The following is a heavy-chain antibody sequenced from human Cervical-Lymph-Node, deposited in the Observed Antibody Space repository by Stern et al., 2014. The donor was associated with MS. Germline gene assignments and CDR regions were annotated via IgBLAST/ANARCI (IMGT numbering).Heavy chain of an antibody. D-gene: IGHD2-8*01. CDR1: GGTFSSYA. J-gene: IGHJ3*02. CDR2: ISPRIGIA. V-gene: IGHV1-69*17. Sequence: QVQLVQSGAEVKKPGSSVKVSCKASGGTFSSYAIRWVRQAPGQGLEWVGGISPRIGIANHAQKFQGRVTITADKSTNTGYMELSSLRSEDTALYYCARDGGGVDIWGQGTMVSVSS. CDR3: ARDGGGVDI.